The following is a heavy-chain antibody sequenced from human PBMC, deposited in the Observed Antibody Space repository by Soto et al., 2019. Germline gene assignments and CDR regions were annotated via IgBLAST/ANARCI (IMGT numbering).Heavy chain of an antibody. Sequence: EVQLVESGGGLVKPGGSLRLSCAASGFTFSNAWMNWVRQAPGKGLEWVGRIKSKTDGGTTDYAAPVKGRFTISRDDSNNTLYLQMNSLKTEDTAVYYCTTDALKGSGMGDYWGQGTLVTVSS. CDR2: IKSKTDGGTT. V-gene: IGHV3-15*07. CDR3: TTDALKGSGMGDY. J-gene: IGHJ4*02. CDR1: GFTFSNAW. D-gene: IGHD3-10*01.